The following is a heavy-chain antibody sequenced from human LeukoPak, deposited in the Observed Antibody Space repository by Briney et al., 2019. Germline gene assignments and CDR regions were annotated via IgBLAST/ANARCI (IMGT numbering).Heavy chain of an antibody. Sequence: ASVTLSCKASGYTFTGCYIHWGRQAPGQGLEWMGWINPNSGGTNYAQKFQGRVTMTRDTSISTAYMELSRLRSDDTAVSYCASSWISSSWYYFDYWGQGTLVTVSS. CDR2: INPNSGGT. D-gene: IGHD6-13*01. V-gene: IGHV1-2*02. CDR1: GYTFTGCY. J-gene: IGHJ4*02. CDR3: ASSWISSSWYYFDY.